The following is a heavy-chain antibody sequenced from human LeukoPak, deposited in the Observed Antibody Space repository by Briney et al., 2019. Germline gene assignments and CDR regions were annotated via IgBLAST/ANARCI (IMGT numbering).Heavy chain of an antibody. CDR3: ARDYFSRAAVLGYFDL. V-gene: IGHV3-23*01. CDR2: ISGSGAGT. CDR1: GITFTNYA. D-gene: IGHD2-15*01. J-gene: IGHJ2*01. Sequence: GGSLRLSCAASGITFTNYAMNWVRQAPGKGLEWVSVISGSGAGTYYADSVRGRFTISRDNAKNSLYLQMNSLTAEDTAVYYCARDYFSRAAVLGYFDLWGRGTLVTVSS.